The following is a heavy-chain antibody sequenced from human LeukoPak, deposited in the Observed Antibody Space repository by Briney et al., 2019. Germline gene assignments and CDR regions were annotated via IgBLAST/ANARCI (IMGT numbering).Heavy chain of an antibody. CDR3: GRDGGSSWEIDY. V-gene: IGHV3-48*02. Sequence: GGSLRLSFAASGFTFSTYSMNWVRQAPGRGLEWVSYITGSSRTIYYANSVKGRFTISRDNAKNSLYLKMNSLRDEDTAGYYCGRDGGSSWEIDYWGQGTLITVSS. CDR2: ITGSSRTI. CDR1: GFTFSTYS. D-gene: IGHD6-13*01. J-gene: IGHJ4*02.